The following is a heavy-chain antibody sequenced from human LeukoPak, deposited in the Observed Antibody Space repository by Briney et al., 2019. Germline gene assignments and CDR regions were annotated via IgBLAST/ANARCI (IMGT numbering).Heavy chain of an antibody. D-gene: IGHD2-15*01. CDR2: ISAYNGNT. Sequence: GASVKVSCKASGYTFTSYGISWVRQAPGQGLEWMGWISAYNGNTNYAQKLQGRVTMTTDTSTSTAYMELRSLRSDDTAVYYCARYCSGGSCNYYGMDVWGQGTTVTVSS. V-gene: IGHV1-18*01. CDR1: GYTFTSYG. J-gene: IGHJ6*02. CDR3: ARYCSGGSCNYYGMDV.